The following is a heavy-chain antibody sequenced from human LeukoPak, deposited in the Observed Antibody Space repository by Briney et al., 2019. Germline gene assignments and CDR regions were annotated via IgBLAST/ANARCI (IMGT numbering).Heavy chain of an antibody. V-gene: IGHV3-9*01. CDR2: ISWNSGSI. CDR3: AKDGDCSSTSCRKVPYYYGMDV. D-gene: IGHD2-2*01. CDR1: GFTFDDYA. Sequence: GRSLRLSGAASGFTFDDYAMHWVRQAPGRGLEWVSGISWNSGSIGYADSVKGRFTISRDNAKNSLYLQMNSLRAEDTALYYCAKDGDCSSTSCRKVPYYYGMDVWGQGTTVTVSS. J-gene: IGHJ6*02.